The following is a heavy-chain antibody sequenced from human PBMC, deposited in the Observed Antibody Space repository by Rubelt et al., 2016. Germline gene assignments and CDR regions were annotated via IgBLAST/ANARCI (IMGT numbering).Heavy chain of an antibody. D-gene: IGHD3-16*01. CDR2: INHSGST. CDR1: GGSFSGYY. CDR3: ARLRSIYYYYGMDV. J-gene: IGHJ6*02. Sequence: QVQLQQWGAGLLKPSETLSLTCAVYGGSFSGYYWSWIRQPPGKGLEWIGEINHSGSTNYNPSLESRVTIAVDTPKNRFFLKLSSVTAADTAVYYCARLRSIYYYYGMDVWGQGTTVTVSS. V-gene: IGHV4-34*01.